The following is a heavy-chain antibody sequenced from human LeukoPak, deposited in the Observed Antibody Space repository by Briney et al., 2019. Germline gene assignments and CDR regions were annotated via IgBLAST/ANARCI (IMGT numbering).Heavy chain of an antibody. D-gene: IGHD3-22*01. CDR1: GGSFSGYY. CDR2: INHSGST. CDR3: ASHNYYDKRATDY. J-gene: IGHJ4*02. Sequence: PSETLSLTCAVYGGSFSGYYWSWIRQPPGKGLEWIGEINHSGSTNYNPSLKSRVTISVDTSKNQFSLKLSSATAADTAVYYCASHNYYDKRATDYWGQGTLVTVSS. V-gene: IGHV4-34*01.